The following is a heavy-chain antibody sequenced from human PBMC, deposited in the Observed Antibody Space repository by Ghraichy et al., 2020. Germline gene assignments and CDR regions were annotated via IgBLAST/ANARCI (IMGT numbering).Heavy chain of an antibody. D-gene: IGHD3-10*01. CDR3: ATLKISMVRGVIST. CDR2: IKSKADGGTP. Sequence: GGSLRLSCAASGFSFNNAWMSWVRQAPGKGLEWIGRIKSKADGGTPDYATSLKGRFTISRDDSKKTLYLQMNSLKTEDTAVYYCATLKISMVRGVISTWGQGTKVTVSS. CDR1: GFSFNNAW. J-gene: IGHJ5*02. V-gene: IGHV3-15*01.